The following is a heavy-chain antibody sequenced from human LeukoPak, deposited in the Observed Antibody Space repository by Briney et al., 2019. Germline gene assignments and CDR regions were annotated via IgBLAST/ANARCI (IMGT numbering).Heavy chain of an antibody. D-gene: IGHD3-10*01. CDR3: TRGRGGTIVRGYMDY. V-gene: IGHV1-8*01. J-gene: IGHJ4*02. Sequence: ASVKVSCKASGYTFIHYDIMWVGQATGHGLEWMGWMNSNSGNTGYAQKFQGRVTMTRDTSMSTAYMELSSLRFEDTAVYCCTRGRGGTIVRGYMDYWGQGTLVTVSS. CDR1: GYTFIHYD. CDR2: MNSNSGNT.